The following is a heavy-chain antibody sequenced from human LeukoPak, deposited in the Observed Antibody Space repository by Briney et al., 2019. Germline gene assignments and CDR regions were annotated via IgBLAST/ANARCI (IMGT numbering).Heavy chain of an antibody. J-gene: IGHJ4*02. Sequence: GGSLRLSCAASGFTFSSYEMNWVCQAPGKGLEWVSYMSSSGKSIYYADSVKGRFTISRDKAQNSLYLQMNSLRAEDTAVYYCARSGTGVFDYWGQGTLVTVSS. CDR2: MSSSGKSI. D-gene: IGHD3-10*01. V-gene: IGHV3-48*03. CDR3: ARSGTGVFDY. CDR1: GFTFSSYE.